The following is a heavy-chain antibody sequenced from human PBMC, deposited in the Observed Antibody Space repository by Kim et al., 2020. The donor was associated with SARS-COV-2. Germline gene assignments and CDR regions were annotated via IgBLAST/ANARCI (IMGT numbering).Heavy chain of an antibody. J-gene: IGHJ6*02. Sequence: SVKGRFTISRDNAKNTLYLQMNSLRAEDTAVYYCATVPATAIMAAYGMDVWGQGTTVTVSS. CDR3: ATVPATAIMAAYGMDV. V-gene: IGHV3-74*01. D-gene: IGHD2-2*01.